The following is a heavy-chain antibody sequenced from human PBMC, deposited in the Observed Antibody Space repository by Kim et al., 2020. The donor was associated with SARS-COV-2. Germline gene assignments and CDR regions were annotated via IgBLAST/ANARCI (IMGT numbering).Heavy chain of an antibody. V-gene: IGHV5-10-1*01. J-gene: IGHJ4*02. Sequence: YSPSFQGHVTISADKSISTAYLQWRSLKASDTAMYYCARLVWFGERGFDYWGQGTLVTVSS. CDR3: ARLVWFGERGFDY. D-gene: IGHD3-10*01.